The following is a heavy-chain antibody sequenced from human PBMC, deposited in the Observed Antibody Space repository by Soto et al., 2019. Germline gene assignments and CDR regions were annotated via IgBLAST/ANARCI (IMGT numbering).Heavy chain of an antibody. CDR2: ISYDGNNK. J-gene: IGHJ3*02. CDR3: AKDRDSGPNEAFDI. Sequence: GGSLRLSCAASGFTFGNYAMHWVRQAPGKGLEWVTVISYDGNNKYYTDSVKGRFTISRDNAKNTLDLQMNSLRPEDAAVYYCAKDRDSGPNEAFDIWGQGTMVTVSS. D-gene: IGHD6-19*01. CDR1: GFTFGNYA. V-gene: IGHV3-30*18.